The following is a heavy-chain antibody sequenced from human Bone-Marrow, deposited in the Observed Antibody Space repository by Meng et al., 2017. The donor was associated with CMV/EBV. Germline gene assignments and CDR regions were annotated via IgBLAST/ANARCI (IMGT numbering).Heavy chain of an antibody. D-gene: IGHD3-3*01. J-gene: IGHJ4*02. CDR3: AKGLFGMIDS. V-gene: IGHV1-69*10. CDR1: GDTFSNFG. Sequence: SVKVSCKASGDTFSNFGISWVRQAPGQGLEWMGGIIPILRIPNYAQKFQGRITITADQSTNTTYMEVSSLRSEDTAVYYCAKGLFGMIDSWGQGTLVTVSS. CDR2: IIPILRIP.